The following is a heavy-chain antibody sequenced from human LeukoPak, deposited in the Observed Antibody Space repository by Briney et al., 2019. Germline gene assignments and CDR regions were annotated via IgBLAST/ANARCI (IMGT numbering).Heavy chain of an antibody. Sequence: SETLSLTCAVYGGSFSGYYWSWIRQPPGKGLEWIGEINHSGSTNYNPSLKSRVTISVDTSKNQFSLKLSSVTAADTAVYYCARSDIPYYFDYWGQGTLVTVSS. CDR1: GGSFSGYY. CDR2: INHSGST. V-gene: IGHV4-34*01. D-gene: IGHD2-2*02. J-gene: IGHJ4*02. CDR3: ARSDIPYYFDY.